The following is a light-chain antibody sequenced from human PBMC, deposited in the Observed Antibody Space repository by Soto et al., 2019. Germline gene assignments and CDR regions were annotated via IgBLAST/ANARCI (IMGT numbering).Light chain of an antibody. J-gene: IGLJ2*01. Sequence: QSVLTQPPSVSAAPGQKVTISCSGSSSNIGNNYVSWYQQLPGAAPKLLIYDDNRRPSGIPDRFSGSKSGTSATLGITGLQTGDEADYYCGTWDSSLSVAQIGGGTKVTVL. V-gene: IGLV1-51*01. CDR3: GTWDSSLSVAQ. CDR1: SSNIGNNY. CDR2: DDN.